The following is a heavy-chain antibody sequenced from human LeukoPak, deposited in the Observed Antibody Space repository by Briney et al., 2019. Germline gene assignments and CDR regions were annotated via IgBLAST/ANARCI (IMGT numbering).Heavy chain of an antibody. V-gene: IGHV3-30*02. CDR3: AKDGAPYYDFWSGYYDIDYYYYMDV. CDR2: IRYDGSNK. CDR1: GFTFSSYG. D-gene: IGHD3-3*01. Sequence: GGSLRLSCAASGFTFSSYGMHWVRQAPGKGLEWVAFIRYDGSNKYYADSVKGRFTISRDNSKNTLYLQMNSLRAGDTAVYYCAKDGAPYYDFWSGYYDIDYYYYMDVWGKGTTVTVSS. J-gene: IGHJ6*03.